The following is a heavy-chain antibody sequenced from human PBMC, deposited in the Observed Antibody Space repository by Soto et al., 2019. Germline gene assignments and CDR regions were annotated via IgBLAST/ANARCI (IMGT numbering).Heavy chain of an antibody. V-gene: IGHV3-23*01. J-gene: IGHJ3*02. D-gene: IGHD2-2*01. CDR1: GFTFSSYA. CDR2: ISGSGGST. Sequence: PGGSLRLSCAASGFTFSSYAMSWVRQAPGKGLEWVSAISGSGGSTYYADSVKGRFTISRDNSKNTLYLQMNSLRAEDTAVYYCAKDPGGYCSSTSCYERGAFDIWGQGTMVTVSS. CDR3: AKDPGGYCSSTSCYERGAFDI.